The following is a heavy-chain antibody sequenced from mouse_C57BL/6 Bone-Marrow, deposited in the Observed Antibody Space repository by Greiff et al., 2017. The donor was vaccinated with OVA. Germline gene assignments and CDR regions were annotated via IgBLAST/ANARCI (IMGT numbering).Heavy chain of an antibody. J-gene: IGHJ4*01. Sequence: EVKVVESGGGLVKPGGSLKLSCAASGFTFSSYAMSWVRQTPEKRLEWVATISDGGSYTYYPDNVKGRFTISRDNAKNNLYLQMSHLKSEDTAMYYCARDGYYGSRAMDYWGQGTSVTVSS. D-gene: IGHD1-1*01. CDR2: ISDGGSYT. V-gene: IGHV5-4*01. CDR1: GFTFSSYA. CDR3: ARDGYYGSRAMDY.